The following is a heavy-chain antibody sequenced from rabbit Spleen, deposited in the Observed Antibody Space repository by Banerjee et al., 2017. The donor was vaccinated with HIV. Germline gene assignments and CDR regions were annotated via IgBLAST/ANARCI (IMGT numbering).Heavy chain of an antibody. J-gene: IGHJ4*01. CDR2: IDPVFGVT. Sequence: QLEESAGGLVQPGGSLTLSCKASGFAFTTYYMSWVRQAPGKGLEWIGYIDPVFGVTYYASWVNGRFSISRENTQNTVYLQLNSLTAADTATYFCVRDRANIGGDYGPYYFDLWGQGTLVTVS. CDR3: VRDRANIGGDYGPYYFDL. D-gene: IGHD2-1*01. CDR1: GFAFTTYY. V-gene: IGHV1S7*01.